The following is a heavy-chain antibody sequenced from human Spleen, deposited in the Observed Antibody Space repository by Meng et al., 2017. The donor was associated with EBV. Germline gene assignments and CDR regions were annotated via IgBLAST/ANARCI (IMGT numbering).Heavy chain of an antibody. D-gene: IGHD6-6*01. CDR2: IIHIFGTA. V-gene: IGHV1-69*06. Sequence: QVAPVQSGAECKKPGSLATVSCKASGYTFSSNVISWVRQAPGQGLEWMGGIIHIFGTANYAQKFQGRITITADKSTSTGYMELSSLRSDDTAMYYCAREVGSSRDYWGQGTLVTVSS. CDR1: GYTFSSNV. J-gene: IGHJ4*02. CDR3: AREVGSSRDY.